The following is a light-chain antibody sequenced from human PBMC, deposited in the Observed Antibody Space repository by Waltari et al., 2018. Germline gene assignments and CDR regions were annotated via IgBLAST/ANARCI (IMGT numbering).Light chain of an antibody. CDR2: DVR. J-gene: IGLJ1*01. Sequence: QSALTQSASVSGSPGQSITISCTASSSDVGGYNYVSWYQQHPGTAPKLLISDVRNRPSGVSTRFSGSKSGNTASLTISGLQADDEADYYCSSYTSSSTPGVFGTGTKVTVL. V-gene: IGLV2-14*03. CDR3: SSYTSSSTPGV. CDR1: SSDVGGYNY.